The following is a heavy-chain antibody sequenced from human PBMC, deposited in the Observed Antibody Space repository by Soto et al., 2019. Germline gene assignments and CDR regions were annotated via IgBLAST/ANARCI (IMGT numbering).Heavy chain of an antibody. D-gene: IGHD3-3*01. CDR3: ARGVLYYDFWGGNWFDP. V-gene: IGHV4-59*01. CDR1: GGSISSYY. Sequence: SETLSLTCTVSGGSISSYYWSWIRQPPGKGLEWIGYIYYSGSTNYNPSLKSRVTISVDTSKNQFSLKLSSVTAADTAVYYCARGVLYYDFWGGNWFDPWGQGTLVTVSS. J-gene: IGHJ5*02. CDR2: IYYSGST.